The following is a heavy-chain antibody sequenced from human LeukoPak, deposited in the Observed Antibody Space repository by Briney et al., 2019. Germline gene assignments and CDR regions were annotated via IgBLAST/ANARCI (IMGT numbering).Heavy chain of an antibody. CDR3: ARDRGYSYGSNHWFDP. V-gene: IGHV4-59*01. CDR2: IYYSGST. Sequence: SETLSLTCTVSGGSISSYYWSWIRRPPGKGLEWIGYIYYSGSTNYNPSLKSRVTISVDTSKNQFSLKLSSVTAADTAVYYCARDRGYSYGSNHWFDPWGQGTLVTVFS. CDR1: GGSISSYY. J-gene: IGHJ5*02. D-gene: IGHD5-18*01.